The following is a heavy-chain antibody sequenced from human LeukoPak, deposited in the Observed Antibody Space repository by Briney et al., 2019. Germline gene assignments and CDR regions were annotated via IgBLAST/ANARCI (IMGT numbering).Heavy chain of an antibody. CDR3: ARAGMQVAATSFDY. J-gene: IGHJ4*02. CDR1: EYTFTGYF. D-gene: IGHD2-15*01. V-gene: IGHV1-2*02. Sequence: ASVKVSCKASEYTFTGYFMHWVRQAPGQGLEWMGWINPNTGGTNYAQKFQGRVTMTRDTSITTAYMELSRLTSDDTAVYYCARAGMQVAATSFDYWGQGTLVTVSS. CDR2: INPNTGGT.